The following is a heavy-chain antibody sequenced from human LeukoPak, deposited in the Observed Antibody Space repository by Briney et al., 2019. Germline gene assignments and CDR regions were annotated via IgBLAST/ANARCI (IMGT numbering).Heavy chain of an antibody. CDR3: VREGVVAVMGTTHGAFDI. CDR2: ISSSSSTI. J-gene: IGHJ3*02. Sequence: GGSLRLSCAASGFTFSSYNMNWVRQAPGKGLEWVSYISSSSSTIYYADSVKGRFTISRDNAKNSLYLQMNSLRAEDTAVYYCVREGVVAVMGTTHGAFDIWGQGTMVTVSS. V-gene: IGHV3-48*01. CDR1: GFTFSSYN. D-gene: IGHD1-26*01.